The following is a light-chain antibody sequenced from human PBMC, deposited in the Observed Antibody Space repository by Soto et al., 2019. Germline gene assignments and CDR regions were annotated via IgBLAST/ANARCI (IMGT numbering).Light chain of an antibody. CDR3: RQFGTSPT. CDR1: QTLSSTF. CDR2: GAS. Sequence: TQSPGTLSLSPGERATLSCRAGQTLSSTFLAWYQQKPAQAPRLLIYGASSRATGVPDRFSGSGSGTDFTLTISRVEPEDFAVYYCRQFGTSPTFCGGTKVDIK. J-gene: IGKJ4*01. V-gene: IGKV3-20*01.